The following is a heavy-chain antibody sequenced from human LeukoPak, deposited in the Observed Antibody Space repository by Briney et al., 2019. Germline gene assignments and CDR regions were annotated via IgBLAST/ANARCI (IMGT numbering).Heavy chain of an antibody. CDR2: ITFSSSHI. J-gene: IGHJ4*02. CDR3: ARDLPGITGTKDY. CDR1: GFTFSSYA. Sequence: TGGSLRLSCAASGFTFSSYAMSWVRQAPGKGLECVSSITFSSSHIYYADSVKGRFTISRDNAKNSLYLQMNSLRAEDTAVYYCARDLPGITGTKDYWGQGTLVTVSS. V-gene: IGHV3-21*01. D-gene: IGHD1-7*01.